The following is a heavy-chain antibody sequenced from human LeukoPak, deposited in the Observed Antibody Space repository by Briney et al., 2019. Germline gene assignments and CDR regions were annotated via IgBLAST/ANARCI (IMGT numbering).Heavy chain of an antibody. CDR1: GFTFSSYV. Sequence: GGSLRLSCAASGFTFSSYVMSWVRQAPGKGLEWVSAISGSGGSTYYADSVKGRFTISRDNSKNTLYLQMNSLRAEDTAVYYCAKDSTYYDILTGYSPFDYWGQGTLVTVSS. J-gene: IGHJ4*02. CDR2: ISGSGGST. D-gene: IGHD3-9*01. V-gene: IGHV3-23*01. CDR3: AKDSTYYDILTGYSPFDY.